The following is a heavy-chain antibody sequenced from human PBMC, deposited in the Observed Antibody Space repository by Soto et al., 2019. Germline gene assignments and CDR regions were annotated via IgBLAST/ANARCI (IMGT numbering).Heavy chain of an antibody. J-gene: IGHJ4*02. CDR1: GFTFSNYA. D-gene: IGHD3-9*01. Sequence: GGSLRLSCAASGFTFSNYAIHWVRQAPGKGLEWVAVMSYDGTNKYYADSVKGRFTISGDNSKNTLYLQMNSLRAEDTALYYCAKTHYDILDYWGQGTLVTVSS. V-gene: IGHV3-30-3*01. CDR3: AKTHYDILDY. CDR2: MSYDGTNK.